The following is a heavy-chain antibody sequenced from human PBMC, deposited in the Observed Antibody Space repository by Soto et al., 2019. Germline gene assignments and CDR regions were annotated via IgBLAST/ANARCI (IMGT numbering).Heavy chain of an antibody. D-gene: IGHD4-17*01. CDR3: APTRYDYGDDAVGY. J-gene: IGHJ4*01. V-gene: IGHV3-23*01. CDR1: GFTFNKYA. Sequence: PGGSLRLSCVASGFTFNKYAMTWVRQAPGKGLEWVSSISGSSSTTYYADSAKGRFTISRDNSKNTVYLHMNTLSTEDTAVYYCAPTRYDYGDDAVGYWGQGTLVTV. CDR2: ISGSSSTT.